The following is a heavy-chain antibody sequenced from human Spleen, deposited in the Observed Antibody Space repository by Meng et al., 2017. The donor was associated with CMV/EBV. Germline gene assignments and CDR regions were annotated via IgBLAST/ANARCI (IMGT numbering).Heavy chain of an antibody. Sequence: ASVKVSCKAPGYTFTNYGISWVRQAPGQGLEWIGWISAYNGNTNSAQNFQGRVTMTTDTSTSTAHMELSSLRSEDTAVYYCARGRWELPNLPPLYYFDYWGQGTLVTVSS. V-gene: IGHV1-18*01. J-gene: IGHJ4*02. CDR2: ISAYNGNT. D-gene: IGHD1-26*01. CDR1: GYTFTNYG. CDR3: ARGRWELPNLPPLYYFDY.